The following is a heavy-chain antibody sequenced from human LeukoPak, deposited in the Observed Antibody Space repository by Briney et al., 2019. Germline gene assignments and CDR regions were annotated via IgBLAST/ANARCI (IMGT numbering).Heavy chain of an antibody. D-gene: IGHD6-13*01. Sequence: GGSLRLSCAASGFTFSSYAMSWVRQAPGKGLEWVSAISGSGGSTYYADSVKVRFTISRDNSKNTLYLQMNSLRAEDTAVYYXXXXXSWTXXXXDYXGQGTLVTVSS. J-gene: IGHJ4*02. CDR2: ISGSGGST. V-gene: IGHV3-23*01. CDR1: GFTFSSYA. CDR3: XXXXSWTXXXXDY.